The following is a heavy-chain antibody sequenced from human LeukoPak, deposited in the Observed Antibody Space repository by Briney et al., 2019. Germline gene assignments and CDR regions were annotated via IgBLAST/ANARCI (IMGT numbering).Heavy chain of an antibody. CDR1: GFIFSNDW. Sequence: GGSLRLSCAASGFIFSNDWMAWVRQAPGKGLEWVGRIKSKKDGETTDYAAPVKGRFTISRDDSKSTLYLQMTSLKTEDTAVYYCGRQAWFGVFIPGGEAFDIWGQGTMVTVSS. D-gene: IGHD3-3*01. CDR2: IKSKKDGETT. V-gene: IGHV3-15*01. CDR3: GRQAWFGVFIPGGEAFDI. J-gene: IGHJ3*02.